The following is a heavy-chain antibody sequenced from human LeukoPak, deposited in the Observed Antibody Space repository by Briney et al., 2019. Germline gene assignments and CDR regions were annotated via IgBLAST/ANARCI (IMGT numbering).Heavy chain of an antibody. Sequence: SETLSLTCTVSGGSISSSSYYWGWIRQPPGKGLEWIGSIYYSGSTYYNPSLKSRVTISVDTSKNQFSLKLSSVTAADTAVYYCARHGGVAVAESPTNYYHGMDVWGQGTTVTVSS. CDR3: ARHGGVAVAESPTNYYHGMDV. J-gene: IGHJ6*02. D-gene: IGHD6-19*01. V-gene: IGHV4-39*01. CDR2: IYYSGST. CDR1: GGSISSSSYY.